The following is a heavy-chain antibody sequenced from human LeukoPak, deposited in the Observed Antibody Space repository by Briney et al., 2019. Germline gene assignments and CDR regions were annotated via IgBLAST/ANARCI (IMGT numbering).Heavy chain of an antibody. J-gene: IGHJ6*03. Sequence: ASVKVSCKASGYTFTSYGISWVRQAPGQGLEWMGWISAYNGNTNYAQKLQGRVTMTTDTPTSTAYTELSRLRSDDTAVYYCAKDRYGDYEAPFHYYMDAWGRGTTVTVSS. V-gene: IGHV1-18*01. CDR2: ISAYNGNT. CDR3: AKDRYGDYEAPFHYYMDA. D-gene: IGHD5-12*01. CDR1: GYTFTSYG.